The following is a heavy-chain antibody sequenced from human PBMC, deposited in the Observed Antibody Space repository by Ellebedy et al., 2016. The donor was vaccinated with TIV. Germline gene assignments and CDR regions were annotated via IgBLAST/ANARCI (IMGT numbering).Heavy chain of an antibody. D-gene: IGHD1-14*01. Sequence: GGSLRLSXAASGFTFNSYWMHWVRQAPGKGLVWVSRISTDWSSTNYADSVQGRFTISRDNSKNTLHLQMNSLRAEDTAIYFCAKGGPEVGPALHYYMDVWGKGTTVTVSS. CDR3: AKGGPEVGPALHYYMDV. J-gene: IGHJ6*03. CDR1: GFTFNSYW. V-gene: IGHV3-74*01. CDR2: ISTDWSST.